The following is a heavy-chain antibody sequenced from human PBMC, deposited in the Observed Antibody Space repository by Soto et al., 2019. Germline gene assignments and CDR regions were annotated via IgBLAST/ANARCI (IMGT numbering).Heavy chain of an antibody. CDR2: ISAYNGNT. V-gene: IGHV1-18*01. Sequence: SGYTFTSYGISWVRHAPGQGLEWMGWISAYNGNTNYAQKLQGRFTISRDNSMNTLYLQMNSLRADDTAIYYCAKDLHWFAMDVWGQGTTVTVSS. D-gene: IGHD3-10*01. CDR1: GYTFTSYG. CDR3: AKDLHWFAMDV. J-gene: IGHJ6*02.